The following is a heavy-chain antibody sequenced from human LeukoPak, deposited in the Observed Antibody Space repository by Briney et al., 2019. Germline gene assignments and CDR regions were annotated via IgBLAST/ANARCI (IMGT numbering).Heavy chain of an antibody. V-gene: IGHV1-2*06. Sequence: ASVKVSCKASGYTFTGYYMHWVRQAPGQGLEWMGRINPNSGGTNYAQKFQGRVTMTRDTSISTAYMELSRLRSDDTAVYYCARGMNRMTMVRGVTYYFDYWGQETLVTVSS. CDR3: ARGMNRMTMVRGVTYYFDY. J-gene: IGHJ4*02. CDR2: INPNSGGT. D-gene: IGHD3-10*01. CDR1: GYTFTGYY.